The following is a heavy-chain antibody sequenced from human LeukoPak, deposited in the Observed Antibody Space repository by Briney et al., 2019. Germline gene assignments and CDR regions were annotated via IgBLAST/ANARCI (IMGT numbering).Heavy chain of an antibody. CDR1: GFTFSSYS. D-gene: IGHD2-15*01. V-gene: IGHV3-21*01. CDR3: ISVVVTAGNDFDI. Sequence: PGGSLTLSCSASGFTFSSYSMNRVRPAPGQGLEGGSTISSSSSYIYYADSVKGRFTISRANAKNSLDLQMRSPRDEGTAVCSGISVVVTAGNDFDIWGQGTMVTVSS. J-gene: IGHJ3*02. CDR2: ISSSSSYI.